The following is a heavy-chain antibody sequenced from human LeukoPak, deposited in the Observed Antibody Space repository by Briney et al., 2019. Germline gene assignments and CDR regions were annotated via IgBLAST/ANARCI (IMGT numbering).Heavy chain of an antibody. J-gene: IGHJ4*02. V-gene: IGHV5-51*01. CDR1: GYTFTSYW. CDR3: ARWAGYSISWHYFNY. Sequence: GESLKISCMGSGYTFTSYWIGWVRQMPGKGLEWMGSVHPGDSDIRYSPSFQGQVTISADKSISTAYLQWSSLRASDTAMYYCARWAGYSISWHYFNYWGQGTLVTVSS. D-gene: IGHD6-13*01. CDR2: VHPGDSDI.